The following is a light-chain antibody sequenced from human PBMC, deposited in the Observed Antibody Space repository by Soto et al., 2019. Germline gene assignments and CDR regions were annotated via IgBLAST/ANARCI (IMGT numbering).Light chain of an antibody. V-gene: IGLV2-8*01. CDR1: SSDVGGYTY. J-gene: IGLJ1*01. Sequence: QSALTQPPSASGSPGQSVTISCTGTSSDVGGYTYVSWYQQHPGKAPKLIIYEVTKRPSGVPDRFSGSKSGSTASLTVSGLRDEDEADYYCSSYSTSYFYFFGSGTKLTVL. CDR2: EVT. CDR3: SSYSTSYFYF.